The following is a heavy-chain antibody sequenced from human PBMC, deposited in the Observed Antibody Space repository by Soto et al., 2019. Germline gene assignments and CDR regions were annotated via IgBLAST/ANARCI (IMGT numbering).Heavy chain of an antibody. V-gene: IGHV3-72*01. CDR2: TRNKANGYTT. CDR3: ARGXXRFHDPYYYYAMDV. Sequence: GGSLRLSCAASGFTFSDHYMDWVRQAPGEGLEWVGRTRNKANGYTTEYAASVKGRFTITRDDSKNSLYLQMNSLQTEDTVVYXXARGXXRFHDPYYYYAMDVWGQGTTXXVSS. J-gene: IGHJ6*02. D-gene: IGHD1-1*01. CDR1: GFTFSDHY.